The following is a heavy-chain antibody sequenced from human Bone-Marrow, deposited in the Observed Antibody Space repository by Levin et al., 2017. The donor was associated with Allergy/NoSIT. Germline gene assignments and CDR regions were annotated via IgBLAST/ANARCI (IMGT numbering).Heavy chain of an antibody. CDR3: ARRGTAVTYWYFDL. CDR1: GGSISTSSYY. Sequence: TSETLSLTCTVSGGSISTSSYYWDWIRQSPGKGLEWIGNIYYGGITDYNPSLKSRVTISVDTSKNEFSVNLSAMTAADTGVYYCARRGTAVTYWYFDLWGRGALVTVSS. J-gene: IGHJ2*01. CDR2: IYYGGIT. D-gene: IGHD4-17*01. V-gene: IGHV4-39*01.